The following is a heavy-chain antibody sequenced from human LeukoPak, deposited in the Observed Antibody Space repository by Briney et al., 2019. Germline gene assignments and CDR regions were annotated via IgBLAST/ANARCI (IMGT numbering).Heavy chain of an antibody. CDR3: ARAAGGNHP. CDR1: YX. V-gene: IGHV3-48*01. J-gene: IGHJ5*02. Sequence: YXXNWVRQAPXXXLEWVSYISSSSSTIYYADSVKGRFTISRDNAKNSLYLQMNSLRAEDTAVYYCARAAGGNHPWGQGTLVTVSS. CDR2: ISSSSSTI. D-gene: IGHD2/OR15-2a*01.